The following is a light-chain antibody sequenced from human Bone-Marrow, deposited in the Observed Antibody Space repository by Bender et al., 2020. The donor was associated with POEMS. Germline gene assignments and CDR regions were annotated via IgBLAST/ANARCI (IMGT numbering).Light chain of an antibody. CDR1: DSNFGGNN. V-gene: IGLV1-44*01. CDR3: SSYTSTSTRWL. J-gene: IGLJ3*02. Sequence: QSVLTQPPSASGTPGQSVIISCSGTDSNFGGNNVNWYQHLPGTAPRLVVYSNYQRPSGVSNRFSGSKSGNTASLTISGLQAEDEADYYCSSYTSTSTRWLFGGGTKLTVL. CDR2: SNY.